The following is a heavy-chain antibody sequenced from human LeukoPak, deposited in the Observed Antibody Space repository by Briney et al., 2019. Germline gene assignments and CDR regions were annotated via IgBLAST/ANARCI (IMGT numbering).Heavy chain of an antibody. CDR3: ARDTAGVAPDAFDI. D-gene: IGHD2-15*01. Sequence: GGSLRLSCAASGFTFSSYSMSWVRQAPGKGLEWVSYISSSSSTIYYADSVKGRFTISRDNAKNSLYLQMNSLRDEDTAVYYCARDTAGVAPDAFDIWGQGTMVTVSS. J-gene: IGHJ3*02. CDR1: GFTFSSYS. CDR2: ISSSSSTI. V-gene: IGHV3-48*02.